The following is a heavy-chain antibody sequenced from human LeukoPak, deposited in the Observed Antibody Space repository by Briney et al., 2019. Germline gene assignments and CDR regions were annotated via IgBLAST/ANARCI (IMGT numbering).Heavy chain of an antibody. J-gene: IGHJ4*02. CDR2: IRYDGSNK. V-gene: IGHV3-30*02. CDR3: AKFSWEPGTCDY. D-gene: IGHD1-14*01. Sequence: SGGSLGLSCAASGFTFSWSGMHWVRQAPGKGLEWVAFIRYDGSNKYYADSVKGRFTISRDNSKNTLYLQMSSLRAEDTAVYYCAKFSWEPGTCDYWGQGTLVTVSS. CDR1: GFTFSWSG.